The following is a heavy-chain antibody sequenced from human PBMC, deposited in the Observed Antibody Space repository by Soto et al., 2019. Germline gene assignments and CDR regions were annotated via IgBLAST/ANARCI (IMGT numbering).Heavy chain of an antibody. Sequence: GGSLRLSCAASGFTFISYGMHWVRQAPGKGLEWVAIIWHDGSYNYCADSVKGRFTISRDNSKNTLYLQMNSLRAEDTALYYCARAGGTSGYYLDFWGQGTLVTVSS. D-gene: IGHD3-22*01. J-gene: IGHJ4*02. CDR3: ARAGGTSGYYLDF. V-gene: IGHV3-33*01. CDR2: IWHDGSYN. CDR1: GFTFISYG.